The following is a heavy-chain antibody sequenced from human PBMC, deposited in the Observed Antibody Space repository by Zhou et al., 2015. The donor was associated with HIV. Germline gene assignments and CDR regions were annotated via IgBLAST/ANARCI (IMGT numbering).Heavy chain of an antibody. V-gene: IGHV3-11*01. CDR1: SFIFNDYY. CDR2: ISGAGNII. Sequence: QEQVVESGGRLVKPGGSLRLSCAASSFIFNDYYMTWIRQAPGKGLECISYISGAGNIISYSESVKGRFTISRDNANNSFYLQMNSLRDDDTAVYYCARGRGRPAWDIWGPGDNGHRLL. D-gene: IGHD3-16*01. J-gene: IGHJ3*02. CDR3: ARGRGRPAWDI.